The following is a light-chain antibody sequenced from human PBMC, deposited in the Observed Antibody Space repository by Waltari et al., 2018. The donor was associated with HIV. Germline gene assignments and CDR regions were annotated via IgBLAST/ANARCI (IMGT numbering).Light chain of an antibody. CDR3: QQYHHWPPLT. CDR2: HSS. Sequence: TQSPATISVSPGGRVTVSCRASQNVDDKLAWYQQKPGQSPRLLTSHSSFRAACVPTRFGGAGSATNFTLTITSLQSEDFALYFCQQYHHWPPLTFGGGSRVELK. V-gene: IGKV3D-15*01. J-gene: IGKJ4*01. CDR1: QNVDDK.